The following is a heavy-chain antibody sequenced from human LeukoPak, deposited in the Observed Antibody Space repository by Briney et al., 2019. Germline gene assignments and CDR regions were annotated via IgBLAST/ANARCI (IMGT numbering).Heavy chain of an antibody. CDR2: IYYSGST. Sequence: SETLSLTCTVSGGSVSSGSYYWSWIRQPPGKGLEWIGYIYYSGSTNYNPSLKSRVTISVDTSKNQFSLKLSSVTAADMAVYYCASEGSSWSNWGQGTLVTVSS. CDR1: GGSVSSGSYY. V-gene: IGHV4-61*01. D-gene: IGHD6-13*01. CDR3: ASEGSSWSN. J-gene: IGHJ4*02.